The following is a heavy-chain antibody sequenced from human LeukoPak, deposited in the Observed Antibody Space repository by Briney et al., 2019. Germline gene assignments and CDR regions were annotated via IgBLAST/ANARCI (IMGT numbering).Heavy chain of an antibody. Sequence: GGSLRLSCAASGFTFNTYEMNWVRQAPGKGLEGVSYITSGGRTIYYADYVKGRFTISRDNAKNSLYLQMNSLRAEDTAVCYCARGGWNYVFNSWGQGTLVTVSS. CDR3: ARGGWNYVFNS. CDR1: GFTFNTYE. CDR2: ITSGGRTI. V-gene: IGHV3-48*03. D-gene: IGHD1-7*01. J-gene: IGHJ5*02.